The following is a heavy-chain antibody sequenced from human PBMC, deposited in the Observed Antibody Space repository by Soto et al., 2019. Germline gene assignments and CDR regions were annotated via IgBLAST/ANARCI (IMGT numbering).Heavy chain of an antibody. D-gene: IGHD6-19*01. V-gene: IGHV1-18*04. CDR3: ARVSRSIAVAGTSDI. Sequence: GXSVQGCCNASGYTFTSYGISWVRQPPVQGLEWMGWISAYNGNTNYAQKRQSRVTMTTDTSTTTAYRELRSLRSDDTAVYYCARVSRSIAVAGTSDIWGQGTMVTVSS. CDR2: ISAYNGNT. J-gene: IGHJ3*02. CDR1: GYTFTSYG.